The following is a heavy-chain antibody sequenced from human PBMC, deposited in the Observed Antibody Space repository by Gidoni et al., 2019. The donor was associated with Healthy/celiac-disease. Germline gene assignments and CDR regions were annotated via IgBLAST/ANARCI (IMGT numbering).Heavy chain of an antibody. Sequence: QVQLQESGPGLVKPSETLSLTCTVSGGSIRSYYWSWIRQPPGKGLEWIGYIYYSRSTNYNPSLKSRVTISVDTSKNQFSLKLSSVTAADTAVYYCARVQMIVVGEDAFDIWGQGTMVTVSS. V-gene: IGHV4-59*01. D-gene: IGHD3-22*01. CDR1: GGSIRSYY. J-gene: IGHJ3*02. CDR2: IYYSRST. CDR3: ARVQMIVVGEDAFDI.